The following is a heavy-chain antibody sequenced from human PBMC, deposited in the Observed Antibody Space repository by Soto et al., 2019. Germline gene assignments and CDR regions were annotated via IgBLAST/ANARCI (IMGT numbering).Heavy chain of an antibody. Sequence: XXTPSLTCAVSGISISRYCLRWIRQPPGKGLEWIGYIYYSGSTDYDPSLKSRVTISVDTSKNQFSLKLSSVTAADTAVYYCARRWGTYFDFWGQGTLVTVSS. CDR1: GISISRYC. J-gene: IGHJ4*02. V-gene: IGHV4-59*01. D-gene: IGHD7-27*01. CDR2: IYYSGST. CDR3: ARRWGTYFDF.